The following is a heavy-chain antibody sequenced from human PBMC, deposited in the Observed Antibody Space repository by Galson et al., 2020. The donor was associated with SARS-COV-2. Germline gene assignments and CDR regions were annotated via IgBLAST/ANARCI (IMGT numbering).Heavy chain of an antibody. CDR3: AGWDIRF. CDR1: GFTFSTSY. Sequence: GGSLRLSCAASGFTFSTSYMSWVRQVPGKGLEWLSYIGGSIDVTKYADSVKGRLTNSRDNAKKVLYLQMNSLRDEDTAGYFCAGWDIRFWGQGTLVNGSS. CDR2: IGGSIDVT. D-gene: IGHD6-19*01. J-gene: IGHJ4*01. V-gene: IGHV3-48*02.